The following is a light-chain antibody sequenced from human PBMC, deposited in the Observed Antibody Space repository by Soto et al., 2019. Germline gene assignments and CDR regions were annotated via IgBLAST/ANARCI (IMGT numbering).Light chain of an antibody. V-gene: IGLV1-44*01. CDR3: AAWDDSLNEV. CDR2: SNN. CDR1: SSNIGTNT. Sequence: QSVLTQAPSASGTPGQRVTISCSGSSSNIGTNTVNWYQQLPGTAPKLLIYSNNQWPSGVPDRFSGSKSGTSASLAISGLQSEDEADYYCAAWDDSLNEVFGTGTKSPS. J-gene: IGLJ1*01.